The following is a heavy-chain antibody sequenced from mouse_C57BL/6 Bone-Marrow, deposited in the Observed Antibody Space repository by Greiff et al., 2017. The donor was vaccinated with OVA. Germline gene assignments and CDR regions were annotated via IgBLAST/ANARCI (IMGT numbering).Heavy chain of an antibody. CDR2: IWSGGDT. CDR3: AKYGYSIPFDY. CDR1: GFSLTNYG. D-gene: IGHD2-5*01. V-gene: IGHV2-4*01. J-gene: IGHJ2*01. Sequence: VKLQESGPGLVQPSQSMSITCTVSGFSLTNYGVHWVRQPPGKGLEWLGVIWSGGDTDSNAAFISGLGISKDNTKRQVFFRMDSLQAENTSIYYCAKYGYSIPFDYWGQGTTLTVSS.